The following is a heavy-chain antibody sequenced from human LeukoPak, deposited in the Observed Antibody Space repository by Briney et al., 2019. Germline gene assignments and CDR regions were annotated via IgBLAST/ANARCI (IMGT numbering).Heavy chain of an antibody. Sequence: GGSLRLSCAASGFTFSSYSMNWVRQAPGKGLEWVSSISSSSSYIYYADSVKGRFTISRDNAKTSLYLQMNSLRAEDTAVYYCARGSYDSSGYYWFDPWGQGTLVTVSS. CDR2: ISSSSSYI. CDR1: GFTFSSYS. D-gene: IGHD3-22*01. V-gene: IGHV3-21*01. J-gene: IGHJ5*02. CDR3: ARGSYDSSGYYWFDP.